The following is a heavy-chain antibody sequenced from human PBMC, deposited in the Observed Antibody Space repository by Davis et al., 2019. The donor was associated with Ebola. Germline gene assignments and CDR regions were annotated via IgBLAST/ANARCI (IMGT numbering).Heavy chain of an antibody. CDR1: GFTLSDYY. CDR3: ARVSRTYSGYDFNY. D-gene: IGHD5-12*01. Sequence: GESLKISCAASGFTLSDYYMSWIRQAPGKGLEWVSYLSSGNINMYYADSVKGRFTISRDNAKNSLYLQMNSLRDEDTAVYYCARVSRTYSGYDFNYWGQGTQVTVSS. V-gene: IGHV3-11*01. J-gene: IGHJ4*02. CDR2: LSSGNINM.